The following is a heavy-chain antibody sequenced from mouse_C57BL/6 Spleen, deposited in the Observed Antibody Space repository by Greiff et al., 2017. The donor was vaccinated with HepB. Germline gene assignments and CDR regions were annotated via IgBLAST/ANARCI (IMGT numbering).Heavy chain of an antibody. V-gene: IGHV14-4*01. Sequence: DVQLQESGAELVRPGASVKLSCTASGFNIKDDYMHWVKQRPEQGLEWIGWIDPENGDTEYASKFQGKATITADTSSNTAYLQLSSLTYEDTAVYYCTRSSVYDAMDYWGQGTSVTVSS. CDR2: IDPENGDT. J-gene: IGHJ4*01. CDR1: GFNIKDDY. CDR3: TRSSVYDAMDY. D-gene: IGHD3-2*02.